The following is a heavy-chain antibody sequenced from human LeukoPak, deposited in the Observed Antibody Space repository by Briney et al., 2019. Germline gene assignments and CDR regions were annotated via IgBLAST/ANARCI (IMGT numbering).Heavy chain of an antibody. J-gene: IGHJ6*02. D-gene: IGHD6-6*01. CDR2: ISSSSSYI. V-gene: IGHV3-21*01. CDR3: AKVLRPDYAMDV. Sequence: PGGSLRLSCAASGFTFSSYAMSWVRQAPGKGLEWVSFISSSSSYIYYADSVKGRFTISRDSAKKSLYLQMNSLRADDTAVYYCAKVLRPDYAMDVWGQGTTVTVSS. CDR1: GFTFSSYA.